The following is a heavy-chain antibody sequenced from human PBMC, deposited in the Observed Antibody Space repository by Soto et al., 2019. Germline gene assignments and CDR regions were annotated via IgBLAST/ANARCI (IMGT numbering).Heavy chain of an antibody. D-gene: IGHD3-3*01. V-gene: IGHV4-4*07. J-gene: IGHJ5*01. CDR1: GGSVSSYY. Sequence: PSETLSLTCTVYGGSVSSYYWRWARHPAEKGLGWIGRIYTSGSTNYNPHLKSRVTMSVDTSKNQFSLKLSSVTAADTAAYYCARHIVGIFWRGYHVDLFDPWGQGTLVTVSS. CDR2: IYTSGST. CDR3: ARHIVGIFWRGYHVDLFDP.